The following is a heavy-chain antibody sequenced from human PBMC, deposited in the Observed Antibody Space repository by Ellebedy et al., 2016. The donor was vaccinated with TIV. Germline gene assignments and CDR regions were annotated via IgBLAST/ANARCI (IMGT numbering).Heavy chain of an antibody. CDR3: AKDPRGYGGS. J-gene: IGHJ4*02. Sequence: GESLKISCAASGFTFSNYAMTWVRQAPGKGLEWVSSISGSGASTYYADSVKGRFTISRDNFKNALYLQVNSLRAGDTAVYYCAKDPRGYGGSWGQGTLVTVSS. V-gene: IGHV3-23*01. CDR1: GFTFSNYA. CDR2: ISGSGAST. D-gene: IGHD5-12*01.